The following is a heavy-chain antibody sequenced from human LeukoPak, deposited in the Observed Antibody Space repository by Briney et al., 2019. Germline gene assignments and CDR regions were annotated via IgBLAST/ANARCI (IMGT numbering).Heavy chain of an antibody. CDR2: IYTSGST. V-gene: IGHV4-61*02. CDR3: ARGIATITQDSFDI. D-gene: IGHD1-14*01. Sequence: SETLSLTCTVSGGSISSGSYYWSWIRQPAGKGLEWIGRIYTSGSTDYNPSLKSRVTISVDTSKNQFSLKLRSVTAADTALYYCARGIATITQDSFDIWGLGTMVTVSS. CDR1: GGSISSGSYY. J-gene: IGHJ3*02.